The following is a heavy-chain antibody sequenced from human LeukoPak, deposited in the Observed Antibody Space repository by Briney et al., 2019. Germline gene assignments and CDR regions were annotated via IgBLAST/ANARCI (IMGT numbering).Heavy chain of an antibody. CDR2: IYPGDSDT. J-gene: IGHJ3*02. Sequence: GESLKISCKGSGYSFTSYWISWVRQMPGKGLEWMGIIYPGDSDTRYSPSFQGQVTISADKSISTAYLQWSSLKASDTAMYYCARPRYYYDSSGYYVDAFDIWGQGTMVTVSS. D-gene: IGHD3-22*01. CDR3: ARPRYYYDSSGYYVDAFDI. V-gene: IGHV5-51*01. CDR1: GYSFTSYW.